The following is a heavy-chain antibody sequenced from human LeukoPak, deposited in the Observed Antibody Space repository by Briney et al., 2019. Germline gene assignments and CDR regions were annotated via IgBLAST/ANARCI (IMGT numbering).Heavy chain of an antibody. V-gene: IGHV3-74*01. Sequence: GGSLRLSCAASGFTFTTYAMSWVRQAPGKGLVWVSRINTDGSDTSYADSVKGRFTISRDNAKNTLYLQMNSLRVEDTAVYYCATSRSFDYWGQGTLVTVSS. J-gene: IGHJ4*02. D-gene: IGHD2-2*01. CDR2: INTDGSDT. CDR1: GFTFTTYA. CDR3: ATSRSFDY.